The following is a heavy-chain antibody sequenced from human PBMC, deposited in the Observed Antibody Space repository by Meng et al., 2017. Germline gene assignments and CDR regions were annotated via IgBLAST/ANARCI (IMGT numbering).Heavy chain of an antibody. D-gene: IGHD5-18*01. CDR2: INSNTGNP. CDR3: AREPYGYFTDY. CDR1: GFTFTSYA. V-gene: IGHV7-4-1*02. J-gene: IGHJ4*02. Sequence: VRVVECGSEVKKPGASVKFSCTASGFTFTSYAMNWVRQAPGQGLEWMGWINSNTGNPTYAQGFTGRFVFSLDTSVSTAYLQISSLKAEDTAVYYCAREPYGYFTDYWGQGTLVTVSS.